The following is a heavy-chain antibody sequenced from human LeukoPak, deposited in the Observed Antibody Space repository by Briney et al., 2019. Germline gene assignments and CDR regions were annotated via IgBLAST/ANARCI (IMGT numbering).Heavy chain of an antibody. D-gene: IGHD3-10*01. CDR1: GHTFTSYG. V-gene: IGHV1-18*01. CDR2: ISAYNGNT. CDR3: ARVILWFGESHYYMDV. J-gene: IGHJ6*03. Sequence: ASVKVSCKASGHTFTSYGISWVRQAPGQGLEGMGWISAYNGNTNYAQKLQGRVTMTTDTSTSTAYMELRSLRSDDTAVYYCARVILWFGESHYYMDVWGKGTTVTVSS.